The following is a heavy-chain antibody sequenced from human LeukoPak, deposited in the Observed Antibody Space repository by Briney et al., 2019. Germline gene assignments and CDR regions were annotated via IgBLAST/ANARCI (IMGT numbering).Heavy chain of an antibody. Sequence: ASVKVSCKASGYTFSSSDISWVRQATGQGLEWMGWVNPNSGNTGYAQKFQGRVSMSRNTSISTAYMELSSLRSEDTAVYYCARYIAAPGTVYSYYYMDVWGKGTTVTVSS. J-gene: IGHJ6*03. CDR3: ARYIAAPGTVYSYYYMDV. CDR1: GYTFSSSD. D-gene: IGHD6-13*01. V-gene: IGHV1-8*02. CDR2: VNPNSGNT.